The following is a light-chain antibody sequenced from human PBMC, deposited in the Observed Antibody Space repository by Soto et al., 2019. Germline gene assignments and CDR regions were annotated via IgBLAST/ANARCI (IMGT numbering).Light chain of an antibody. CDR2: DVI. V-gene: IGLV2-11*01. CDR1: SSDVGGYNY. CDR3: CSFAGSYTYV. J-gene: IGLJ1*01. Sequence: QSALTQPRSVSGSPGQSVTISCTGTSSDVGGYNYVSWYQQHPGKAPKLMIFDVIKRPSGVPDRFSGSKSGNTASLTISGLQAEDEADYHCCSFAGSYTYVFGTGTKLTVL.